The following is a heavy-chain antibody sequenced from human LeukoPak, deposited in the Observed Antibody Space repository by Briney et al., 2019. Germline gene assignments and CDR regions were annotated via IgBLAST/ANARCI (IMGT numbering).Heavy chain of an antibody. Sequence: PSETLSLTCTVSGGSISSYYWSWIRQPPGKGLEWIGYIYYSGSTNYNPSLKSRVTISVDTSKNQFSLKLSSVTAADTAVYYCASSPSAAAGFFDYWGQGTLVTVSS. CDR3: ASSPSAAAGFFDY. D-gene: IGHD6-13*01. J-gene: IGHJ4*02. V-gene: IGHV4-59*01. CDR1: GGSISSYY. CDR2: IYYSGST.